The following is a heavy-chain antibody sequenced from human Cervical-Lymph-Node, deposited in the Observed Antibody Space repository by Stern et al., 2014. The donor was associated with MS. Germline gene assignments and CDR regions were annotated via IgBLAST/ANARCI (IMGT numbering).Heavy chain of an antibody. D-gene: IGHD4-17*01. Sequence: QVQLQESGPGLVKPSQTVSLTCTVSGGSISSCGYYWSWIRQHPGNGLEWMGYISYSGSTYYNQSLKSRVTISVDTSKNQFSLKLSSVTAADTAVYYCARDGYGDYWRGDAFDIWGQGTMVTVSS. CDR3: ARDGYGDYWRGDAFDI. J-gene: IGHJ3*02. CDR1: GGSISSCGYY. V-gene: IGHV4-31*03. CDR2: ISYSGST.